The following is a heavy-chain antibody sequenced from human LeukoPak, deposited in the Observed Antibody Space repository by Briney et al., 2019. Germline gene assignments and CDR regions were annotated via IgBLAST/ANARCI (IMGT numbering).Heavy chain of an antibody. J-gene: IGHJ4*02. D-gene: IGHD5-24*01. V-gene: IGHV3-66*01. CDR2: IYSGGST. CDR1: GFTVSSNY. CDR3: ARDGCNSNFDY. Sequence: GSLRLSCAASGFTVSSNYMSWVRQAPGKGLEWVSVIYSGGSTYYADSVKGRFTISRDNSKNTLYLQMNSLRAEDTAVYYCARDGCNSNFDYWGQGTLVTVSS.